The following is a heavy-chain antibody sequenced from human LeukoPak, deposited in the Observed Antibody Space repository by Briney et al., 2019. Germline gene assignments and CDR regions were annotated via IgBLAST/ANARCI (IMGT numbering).Heavy chain of an antibody. D-gene: IGHD1-14*01. J-gene: IGHJ4*02. CDR2: ISYDGSNK. V-gene: IGHV3-30*03. CDR3: VRNQGAGISYFDF. Sequence: GGSLRLSCAASGFTFSSYGMHWVRQAPGKGLEWVAVISYDGSNKYYADSVKGRFTISRDNSKNTVYLQMNSLRVEDTAVYYCVRNQGAGISYFDFWGQGTQVTVSS. CDR1: GFTFSSYG.